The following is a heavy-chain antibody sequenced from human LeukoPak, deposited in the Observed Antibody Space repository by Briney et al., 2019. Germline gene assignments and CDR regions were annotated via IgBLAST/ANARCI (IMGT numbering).Heavy chain of an antibody. J-gene: IGHJ4*02. D-gene: IGHD2-21*02. CDR1: GFTFSKYT. Sequence: GKSLRLSCAASGFTFSKYTMHWVRQAPGKGLEWVALISNDGSKKGYVDSEMGRFTISRDNSKNTLYLQMNSLTTEDTAVYYCARPEVYYCRGDCYPNYFDYWGQGTLVTVSS. V-gene: IGHV3-30-3*01. CDR2: ISNDGSKK. CDR3: ARPEVYYCRGDCYPNYFDY.